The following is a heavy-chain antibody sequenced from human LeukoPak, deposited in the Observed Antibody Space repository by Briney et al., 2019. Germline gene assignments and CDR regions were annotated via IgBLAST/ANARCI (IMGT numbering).Heavy chain of an antibody. CDR1: GFTFSGSA. J-gene: IGHJ6*03. CDR2: IRSKANSYAT. Sequence: AGGSLRLSXAASGFTFSGSAMHWVRQASGKGLEWVGRIRSKANSYATAYAASVKGRFTISRDDSKNTAYLQMNSLKTEDTAVYYCTRPLGPIAARPYYYYMDVWGKGTTVTVSS. D-gene: IGHD6-6*01. V-gene: IGHV3-73*01. CDR3: TRPLGPIAARPYYYYMDV.